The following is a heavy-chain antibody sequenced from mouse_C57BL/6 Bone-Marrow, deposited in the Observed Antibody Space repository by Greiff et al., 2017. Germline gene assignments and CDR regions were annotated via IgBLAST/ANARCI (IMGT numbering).Heavy chain of an antibody. CDR1: GYTFTDYY. J-gene: IGHJ3*01. V-gene: IGHV1-75*01. Sequence: VQLQQSGPELVKPGASVKISCKASGYTFTDYYINWVKQRPGQGLEWIGWIFPGSGSTYYNETFKGRATLTVDKSYSTAYMLLSSLTSEDSAVYFCARGGNPFAYWGQGTLVTVSA. CDR2: IFPGSGST. D-gene: IGHD1-1*02. CDR3: ARGGNPFAY.